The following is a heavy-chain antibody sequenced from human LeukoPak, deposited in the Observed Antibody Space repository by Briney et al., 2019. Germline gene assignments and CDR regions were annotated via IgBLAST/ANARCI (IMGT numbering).Heavy chain of an antibody. CDR3: ARVPLIAVAGSYYFDY. CDR1: GGSFSGYY. Sequence: ASETLSLTCAVYGGSFSGYYWSWIRQPPGKGLEWIGEINHSGSTNYNPSLKSRVTISVDTSKNQFSLKLSSVTAADTAVYYCARVPLIAVAGSYYFDYWGQGTLVTVSS. CDR2: INHSGST. V-gene: IGHV4-34*01. D-gene: IGHD6-19*01. J-gene: IGHJ4*02.